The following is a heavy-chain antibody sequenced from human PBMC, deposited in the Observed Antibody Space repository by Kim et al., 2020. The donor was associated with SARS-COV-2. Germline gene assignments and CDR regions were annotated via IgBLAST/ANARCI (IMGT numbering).Heavy chain of an antibody. Sequence: GGSLRLSCAASGFTFSSYEMNWVRQAPGKGLEWVSYISSSGSTFYYDAFVNGLIITSRDNAKTPQHLLNNSLTAEDTADYYCGRCDQAVVGSHYYRVDL. CDR3: GRCDQAVVGSHYYRVDL. CDR2: ISSSGSTF. J-gene: IGHJ6*01. D-gene: IGHD6-13*01. V-gene: IGHV3-48*03. CDR1: GFTFSSYE.